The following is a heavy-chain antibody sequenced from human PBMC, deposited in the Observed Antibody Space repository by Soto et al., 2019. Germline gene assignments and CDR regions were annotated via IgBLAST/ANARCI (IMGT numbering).Heavy chain of an antibody. J-gene: IGHJ4*02. CDR2: IYYSGST. CDR3: AGSSIAVDY. CDR1: GGSISSGDYY. Sequence: QVQLQESGPGLVKPSQTLSLTCTVSGGSISSGDYYWSRLRQPPGKGLEWIGYIYYSGSTYHIPSLMSRVNIPVDPSKSQFSVELSSVTDGDTAVYSCAGSSIAVDYWGQGTLVTVSS. D-gene: IGHD6-6*01. V-gene: IGHV4-30-4*01.